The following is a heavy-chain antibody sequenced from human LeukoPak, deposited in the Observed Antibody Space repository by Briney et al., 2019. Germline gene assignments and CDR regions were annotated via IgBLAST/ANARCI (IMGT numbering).Heavy chain of an antibody. CDR1: GFTFSIYS. CDR2: ISSGSTNI. V-gene: IGHV3-21*01. CDR3: ERVGGYCSSVSNCYGDY. Sequence: GGSLRLSCAASGFTFSIYSMNWVRQAPGKGLEWVSCISSGSTNIYYADSVRGRFTISRDNAKNSLYLQMNSLRAEDTAVHYCERVGGYCSSVSNCYGDYWGQGILVTVSS. J-gene: IGHJ4*02. D-gene: IGHD2-2*01.